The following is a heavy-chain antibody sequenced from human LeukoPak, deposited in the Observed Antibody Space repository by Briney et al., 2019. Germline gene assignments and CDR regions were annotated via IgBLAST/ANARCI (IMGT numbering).Heavy chain of an antibody. Sequence: SETLSLTCTVSGGSISSNSHYWAWIRQPPGKGLQWIGSIYYTGVTFYSPSLKIRVTISVDTSENQFSLKVISVTAADTAVYYCAREEASAGDYWGQGTLVTVSS. D-gene: IGHD6-13*01. CDR1: GGSISSNSHY. J-gene: IGHJ4*02. V-gene: IGHV4-39*01. CDR3: AREEASAGDY. CDR2: IYYTGVT.